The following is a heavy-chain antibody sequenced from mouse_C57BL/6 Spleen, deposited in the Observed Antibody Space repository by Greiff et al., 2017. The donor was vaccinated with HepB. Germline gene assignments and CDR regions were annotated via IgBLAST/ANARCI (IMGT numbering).Heavy chain of an antibody. CDR3: ARSGQANWDDY. J-gene: IGHJ2*01. CDR2: IDPSDSYT. D-gene: IGHD4-1*01. CDR1: GYTFTSYW. Sequence: QVQLQQPGAELVMPGASVKLSCKASGYTFTSYWMHWVKQRPGQGLEWIGEIDPSDSYTNYNQKFKGKSTLTVDKSSSTAYMQLSSLTSEDSAVYYCARSGQANWDDYWGQGTTLTVSS. V-gene: IGHV1-69*01.